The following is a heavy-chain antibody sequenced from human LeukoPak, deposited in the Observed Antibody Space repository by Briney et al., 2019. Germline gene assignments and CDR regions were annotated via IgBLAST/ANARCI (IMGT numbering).Heavy chain of an antibody. V-gene: IGHV4-34*01. CDR2: INHSGSP. D-gene: IGHD3-22*01. CDR1: GGSFSGYY. J-gene: IGHJ1*01. CDR3: ARGSNYYDSRGYYGAPPEYFQY. Sequence: SETLSLTCAVYGGSFSGYYWSWIRQPPGQGLEWIGEINHSGSPNYNPSLKSRVTISVDTSKNQFSLKLSSATAADTAVYYCARGSNYYDSRGYYGAPPEYFQYWGQGTLVTVSS.